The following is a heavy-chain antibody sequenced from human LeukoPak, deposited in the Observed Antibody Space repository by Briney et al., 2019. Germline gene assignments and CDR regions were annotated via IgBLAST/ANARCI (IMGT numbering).Heavy chain of an antibody. V-gene: IGHV3-48*04. CDR1: GFTFSSYS. Sequence: GGSLRLSCAASGFTFSSYSMNWVRQAPGKGLEWASYISSSTSRINYADSVKGRFTISRDNARNSLYLQMNSLRAEDTAVYYCARGWELNFDYWGQGTLVTVSS. D-gene: IGHD1-26*01. CDR3: ARGWELNFDY. J-gene: IGHJ4*02. CDR2: ISSSTSRI.